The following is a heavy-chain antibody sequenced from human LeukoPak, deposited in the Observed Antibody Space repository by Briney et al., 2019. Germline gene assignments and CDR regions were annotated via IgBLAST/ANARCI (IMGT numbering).Heavy chain of an antibody. Sequence: GASVKVSCKASGYTFTSYYMHWVQQAPGQGLEWMGIINPSGGSTSYAQKFQGRVTMTRDMSTSTVYMELSSLRSEDTAVYYCARGVTTVVTYYYYYYMDVWGKGTTVTVSS. CDR1: GYTFTSYY. D-gene: IGHD4-23*01. J-gene: IGHJ6*03. CDR3: ARGVTTVVTYYYYYYMDV. CDR2: INPSGGST. V-gene: IGHV1-46*01.